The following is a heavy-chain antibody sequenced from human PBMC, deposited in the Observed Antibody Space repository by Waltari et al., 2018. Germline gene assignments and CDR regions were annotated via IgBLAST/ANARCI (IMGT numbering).Heavy chain of an antibody. CDR2: SNHSTCNP. CDR1: GYIFSNYA. Sequence: QVQLVQSGSELKKPGASVKVSCKASGYIFSNYAMNWVRQAPGQGLEWLGWSNHSTCNPTSAPGFPGRFLLSSDPSVVPAYQQISCLKAEDTSVYYCAKGIQLWGRGSWYFDDWGQGTLVTVSS. J-gene: IGHJ4*02. CDR3: AKGIQLWGRGSWYFDD. D-gene: IGHD5-18*01. V-gene: IGHV7-4-1*02.